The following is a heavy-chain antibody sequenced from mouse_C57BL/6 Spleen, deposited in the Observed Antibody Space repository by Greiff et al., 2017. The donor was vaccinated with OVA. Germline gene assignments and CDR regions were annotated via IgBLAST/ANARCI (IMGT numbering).Heavy chain of an antibody. Sequence: VQLVESGAELARPGASVKMSCKASGYTFTSYTMHWVKQRPGQGLEWIGYINPSSGYTKYNQKFKDKATLTADKSSSTAYMQLSSLTSEDSAVYYCASRGGSSYVDAMDYWGQGTSVTVSS. V-gene: IGHV1-4*01. J-gene: IGHJ4*01. CDR2: INPSSGYT. CDR1: GYTFTSYT. CDR3: ASRGGSSYVDAMDY. D-gene: IGHD1-1*01.